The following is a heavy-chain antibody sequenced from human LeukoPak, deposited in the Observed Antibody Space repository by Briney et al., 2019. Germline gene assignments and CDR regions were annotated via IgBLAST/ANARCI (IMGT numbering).Heavy chain of an antibody. CDR1: GYTFTSYG. Sequence: SVKVSCKASGYTFTSYGISWVRQAPGQGLEWMGGIIPIFGTANYSQKFQGRVTITADESTSTAYMELSSLRSEDTAVYYCARAPYYYPVVPAAIRLLDDYYYYMDVWGKGTTVTVSS. CDR3: ARAPYYYPVVPAAIRLLDDYYYYMDV. D-gene: IGHD2-2*02. J-gene: IGHJ6*03. V-gene: IGHV1-69*13. CDR2: IIPIFGTA.